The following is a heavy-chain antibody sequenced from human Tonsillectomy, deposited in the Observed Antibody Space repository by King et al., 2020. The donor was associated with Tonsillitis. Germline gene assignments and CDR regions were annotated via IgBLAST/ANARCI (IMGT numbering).Heavy chain of an antibody. CDR2: MNPDSGYT. J-gene: IGHJ4*02. CDR3: ARVHQLLRGNDF. CDR1: GYTFTTYD. Sequence: VQLVESGTEVKKPGASVTVSCKASGYTFTTYDIAWVRQATGQGLEWVGWMNPDSGYTAYAQKFQGRVTMTGDTSISTAYMELNSLGSEDTAIYYCARVHQLLRGNDFWGQGTLVTVSS. D-gene: IGHD2-2*01. V-gene: IGHV1-8*01.